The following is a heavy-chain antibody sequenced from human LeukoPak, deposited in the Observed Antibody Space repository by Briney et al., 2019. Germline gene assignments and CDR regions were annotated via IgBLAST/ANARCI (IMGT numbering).Heavy chain of an antibody. D-gene: IGHD5-12*01. CDR3: ARAGGGGYSGYEEGRQANYYYYYGMDV. CDR1: GYTFTGYY. Sequence: ASVKVSCKASGYTFTGYYMHWVRQAPGQGLEWMGWINPNNGGTNYAQKFQGWVTMTRDTSISTAYMELSRLRSDDTAVYYCARAGGGGYSGYEEGRQANYYYYYGMDVWGKGTTVTVSS. V-gene: IGHV1-2*04. J-gene: IGHJ6*04. CDR2: INPNNGGT.